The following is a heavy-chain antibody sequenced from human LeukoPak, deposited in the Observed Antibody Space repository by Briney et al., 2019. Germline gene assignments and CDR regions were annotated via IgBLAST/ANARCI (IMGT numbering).Heavy chain of an antibody. V-gene: IGHV3-7*01. J-gene: IGHJ4*02. CDR2: IKQDGSEK. CDR1: GFAFSSYW. Sequence: GGSLRLSCAASGFAFSSYWMSWVRQAPGKGLEWVANIKQDGSEKYYVDSVKGRFTISRDNAKNSLYLQMNSLRAEDTAVYYCARYRYNWNLIPYYFDYWGQGTLVTVSS. D-gene: IGHD1-7*01. CDR3: ARYRYNWNLIPYYFDY.